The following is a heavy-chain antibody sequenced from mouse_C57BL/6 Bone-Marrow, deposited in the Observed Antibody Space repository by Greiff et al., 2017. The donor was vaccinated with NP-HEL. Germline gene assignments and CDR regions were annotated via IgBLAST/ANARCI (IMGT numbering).Heavy chain of an antibody. J-gene: IGHJ2*01. Sequence: EVQLQESGGGLVKPGGSLKLSCAASGFTFSDYGMHWVRQAPEKGLEWVAYISSGSSTIYYADTVKGRFTISRDNAKNTLFLQMTSLRSEDTAMYYCASFITTVPFDYWGQGTTLTVSS. CDR1: GFTFSDYG. D-gene: IGHD1-1*01. CDR2: ISSGSSTI. CDR3: ASFITTVPFDY. V-gene: IGHV5-17*01.